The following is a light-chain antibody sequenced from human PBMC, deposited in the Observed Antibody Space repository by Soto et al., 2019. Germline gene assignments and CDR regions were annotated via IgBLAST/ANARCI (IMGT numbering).Light chain of an antibody. CDR1: QSVSNN. V-gene: IGKV3-20*01. CDR3: QQYGSSGT. CDR2: GAS. J-gene: IGKJ1*01. Sequence: TVITQSPPTLSVSPGDGAPLSCSARQSVSNNLAWYQQIPGQAPRLLIYGASNRATGIPDRFSGSGSGTDFTLTISRLEPEDFAVYYCQQYGSSGTFGQGTKVDIK.